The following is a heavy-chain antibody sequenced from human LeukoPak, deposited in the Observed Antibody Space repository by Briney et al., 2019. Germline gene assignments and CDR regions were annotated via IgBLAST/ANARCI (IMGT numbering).Heavy chain of an antibody. CDR1: GFTFSSYW. J-gene: IGHJ6*04. Sequence: GGSLRLSCAASGFTFSSYWMHWVRQAPGKGLVWVSRINSDGSSTSYADSVKGRFTISRDNAKNTLYLQMNSLRAEDTAVYYCARGLPSTSCYGCPLYYYGMGVWGKGTTVTVSS. D-gene: IGHD2-2*01. CDR3: ARGLPSTSCYGCPLYYYGMGV. CDR2: INSDGSST. V-gene: IGHV3-74*01.